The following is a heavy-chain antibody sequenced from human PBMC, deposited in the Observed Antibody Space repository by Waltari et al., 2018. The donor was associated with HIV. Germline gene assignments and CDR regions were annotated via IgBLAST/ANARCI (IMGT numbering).Heavy chain of an antibody. Sequence: QVQLVQSGAEVKKPGASVKVSCKASGYTFTSSGISWVRQAPGQGLEWMGWISAYNGITNDAQKLQGRVTMTTDTSTSTAYMELRSPRSDDTAVYYCARVGCSSASCYNGWFDPWGQGTLVTVSS. J-gene: IGHJ5*02. V-gene: IGHV1-18*01. CDR3: ARVGCSSASCYNGWFDP. CDR2: ISAYNGIT. CDR1: GYTFTSSG. D-gene: IGHD2-2*02.